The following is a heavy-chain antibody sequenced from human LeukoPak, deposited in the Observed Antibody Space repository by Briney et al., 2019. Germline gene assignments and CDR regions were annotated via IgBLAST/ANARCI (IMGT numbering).Heavy chain of an antibody. CDR1: GGSISSGSYS. J-gene: IGHJ4*02. CDR2: IYYSGST. Sequence: PSQTLSLTCTVSGGSISSGSYSWSWIRQPPGKGLEWIGYIYYSGSTNYNPSLKSRVTISVDTSKNQFSLQLSSVTAADTAVYYCARRPTYYYDSSGYYYDYWGQGTLVTVSS. V-gene: IGHV4-30-4*07. D-gene: IGHD3-22*01. CDR3: ARRPTYYYDSSGYYYDY.